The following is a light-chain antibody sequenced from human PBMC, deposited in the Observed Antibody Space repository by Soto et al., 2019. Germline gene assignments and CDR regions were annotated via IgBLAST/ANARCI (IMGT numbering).Light chain of an antibody. CDR1: SSDVGGFNY. V-gene: IGLV2-8*01. CDR3: VSYTSSTTYV. Sequence: SVLTQPPSASGSPGQSVTISCSGTSSDVGGFNYVSWYQQHPGRAPKVLIYEVNKRPSGVPDRFSGSKSGSTASLIISRLQTEDEADYYCVSYTSSTTYVFGTGTKVTVL. CDR2: EVN. J-gene: IGLJ1*01.